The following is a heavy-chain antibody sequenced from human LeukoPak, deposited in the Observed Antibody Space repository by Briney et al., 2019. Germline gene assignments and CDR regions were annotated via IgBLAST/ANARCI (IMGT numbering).Heavy chain of an antibody. V-gene: IGHV3-13*01. D-gene: IGHD3-10*01. CDR1: GFTFSSYD. CDR2: IGTAGDS. J-gene: IGHJ6*04. Sequence: GGSLRLSCAASGFTFSSYDMHWVRQATGKGLECVSAIGTAGDSYYPGSVKGRFTISRENAKNSLYLQMNSLRAGDTAVYYCARDQMVRGVTDYYYYGMDVWGKGTTVTVSS. CDR3: ARDQMVRGVTDYYYYGMDV.